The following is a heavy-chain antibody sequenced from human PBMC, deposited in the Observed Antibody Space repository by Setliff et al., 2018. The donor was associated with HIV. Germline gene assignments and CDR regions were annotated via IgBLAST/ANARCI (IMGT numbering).Heavy chain of an antibody. J-gene: IGHJ5*02. V-gene: IGHV4-61*02. D-gene: IGHD2-2*01. CDR3: ARRAVQDASITSSNWFDP. CDR2: IYTSGST. Sequence: LSLTCTVSGGSISSGSYYWSWIRQPAGKGLEWIGRIYTSGSTNYNPSLKSRVTISVDTSKNQFSLKLRSVTAADTAVYFCARRAVQDASITSSNWFDPWGHGTLVTVSS. CDR1: GGSISSGSYY.